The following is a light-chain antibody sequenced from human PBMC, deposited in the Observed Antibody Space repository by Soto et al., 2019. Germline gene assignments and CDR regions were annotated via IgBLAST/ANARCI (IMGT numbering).Light chain of an antibody. CDR1: SSNIGTNT. CDR3: ASWDDSLNGPNYV. CDR2: STN. J-gene: IGLJ1*01. V-gene: IGLV1-44*01. Sequence: QSVLTQPPSASGTPGQRVTISCSGGSSNIGTNTVDWYQQLPGTAPNLLIYSTNQRPSGVPDRFSGSKSDTSVSLAIIGLQSGDEADYYCASWDDSLNGPNYVFGTGTKLTVL.